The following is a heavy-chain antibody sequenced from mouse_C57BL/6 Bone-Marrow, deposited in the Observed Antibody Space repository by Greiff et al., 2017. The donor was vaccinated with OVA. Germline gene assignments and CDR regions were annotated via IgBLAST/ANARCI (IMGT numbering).Heavy chain of an antibody. CDR1: GYTFTDYY. Sequence: QVQLKQSGAELVRPGASVKLSCKASGYTFTDYYINWVKQRPGQGLEWIARIYPGSGNTYYNEKFKGKATLTAEKSSSTAYMQLSSLTSEDSAVYFCASLGYYGYWYFDVWGTGTTVTVSS. CDR2: IYPGSGNT. CDR3: ASLGYYGYWYFDV. J-gene: IGHJ1*03. D-gene: IGHD1-1*01. V-gene: IGHV1-76*01.